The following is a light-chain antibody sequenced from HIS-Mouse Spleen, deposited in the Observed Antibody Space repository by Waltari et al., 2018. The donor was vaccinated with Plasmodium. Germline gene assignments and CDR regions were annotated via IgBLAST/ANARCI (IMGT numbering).Light chain of an antibody. J-gene: IGLJ1*01. Sequence: QSALTQPRSVSGSPGQSVTISCTGTSSDVGGYNYVSWYQQHPGKAPKLMIYDVSKRPSGVPDRVSGSKSGNTASLTISGLQAEEEADYHCCSYAGSYTFVFGTGTKVTVL. V-gene: IGLV2-11*01. CDR3: CSYAGSYTFV. CDR1: SSDVGGYNY. CDR2: DVS.